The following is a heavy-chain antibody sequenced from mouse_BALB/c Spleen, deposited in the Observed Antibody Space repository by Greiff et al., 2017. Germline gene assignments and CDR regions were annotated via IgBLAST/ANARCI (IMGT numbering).Heavy chain of an antibody. CDR1: GYTFTDYW. CDR2: IDTSDSYT. J-gene: IGHJ3*01. D-gene: IGHD3-2*01. CDR3: ARGQRGSSFAY. V-gene: IGHV1-69*01. Sequence: QVQLQQPGAELVMPGASVKMSCKASGYTFTDYWMHWVKQRPGQGLEWIGAIDTSDSYTSYNQKFKGKATLTVDESSSTAYMQLSSLTSEDSAVYYCARGQRGSSFAYWGQGTLVTVSA.